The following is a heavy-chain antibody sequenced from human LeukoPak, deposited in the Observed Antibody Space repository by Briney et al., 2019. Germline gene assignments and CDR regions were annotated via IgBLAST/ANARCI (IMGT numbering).Heavy chain of an antibody. Sequence: GGSLRLSCAASGFTFSSYAMSWVRQAPGKGLEWVSAISGSGGSTYYADSVKGRFTISRDNSKNTLYLQMNSLRAGDTAVYYCAKVVFDDYYGSGAYTFDYWGQGTLVTVSS. CDR1: GFTFSSYA. V-gene: IGHV3-23*01. CDR2: ISGSGGST. CDR3: AKVVFDDYYGSGAYTFDY. J-gene: IGHJ4*02. D-gene: IGHD3-10*01.